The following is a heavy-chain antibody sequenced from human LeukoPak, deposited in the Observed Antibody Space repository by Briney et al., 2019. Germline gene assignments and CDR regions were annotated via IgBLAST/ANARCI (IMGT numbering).Heavy chain of an antibody. CDR2: ISYDGSNK. D-gene: IGHD6-19*01. V-gene: IGHV3-30*18. CDR1: GFTFSSYG. Sequence: GRSLRLSCAASGFTFSSYGMHWVRQAPGKGLEWVAVISYDGSNKYYADSVKGRFTISRDNSKNTLYLQMNSLRAEDTAVHYCANNLGLAVAGTLGYWRQGTLVSVSS. CDR3: ANNLGLAVAGTLGY. J-gene: IGHJ4*02.